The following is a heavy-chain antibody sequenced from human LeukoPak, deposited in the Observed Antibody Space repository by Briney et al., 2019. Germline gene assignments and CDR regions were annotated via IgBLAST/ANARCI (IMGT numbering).Heavy chain of an antibody. J-gene: IGHJ4*02. Sequence: GSSVKVSCKASGGIFSSYAISWVRQAPGQGLEWVGRIIPILGIANYAQKFQGRVTITADKSTSTAYMDLSSLRSEDTAVYYCARDLPPYYFDYWGQGTLVTVSS. CDR3: ARDLPPYYFDY. V-gene: IGHV1-69*04. CDR2: IIPILGIA. CDR1: GGIFSSYA.